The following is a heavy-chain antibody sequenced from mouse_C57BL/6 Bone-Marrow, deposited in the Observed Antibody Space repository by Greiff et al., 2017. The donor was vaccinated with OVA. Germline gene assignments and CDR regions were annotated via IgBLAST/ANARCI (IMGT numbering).Heavy chain of an antibody. Sequence: EVQLQQSGPVLVKPGASVKMSCKASGYTFTDYYMNWVKQSHGKSLEWIGVINPYNGGTSYNQKFKGKATLTVDKSSSTAYMELNSLTSEDSAVYYCELANLVTTGYFDVWGTGTTVTASS. CDR2: INPYNGGT. CDR1: GYTFTDYY. J-gene: IGHJ1*02. D-gene: IGHD2-12*01. CDR3: ELANLVTTGYFDV. V-gene: IGHV1-19*01.